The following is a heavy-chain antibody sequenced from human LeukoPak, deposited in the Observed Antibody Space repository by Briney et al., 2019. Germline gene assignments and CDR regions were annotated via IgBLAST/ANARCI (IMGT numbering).Heavy chain of an antibody. J-gene: IGHJ4*02. D-gene: IGHD5-12*01. Sequence: GGSLRLSCAASGFTISSYWMSWVRQAPGKGLEWLANIKQDGSEKSYVDSVKGRFTISRDNAKNLLYLQMNSLRPEDTAVYYCARDEVAVPGGDCWGQGTLVTVSS. CDR1: GFTISSYW. V-gene: IGHV3-7*04. CDR3: ARDEVAVPGGDC. CDR2: IKQDGSEK.